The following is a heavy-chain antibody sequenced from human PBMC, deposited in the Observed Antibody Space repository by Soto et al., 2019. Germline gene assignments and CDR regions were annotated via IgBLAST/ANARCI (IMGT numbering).Heavy chain of an antibody. J-gene: IGHJ4*02. CDR3: ARVTPPPHGGWYLGFDY. Sequence: ASVKVSCKPSGYTFTSYGISWVRQAPGQGLEWMGWISAYNGNTNYAQKLQGRVTMTTDTSTSTAYMDLRSLRSDDTAVYYCARVTPPPHGGWYLGFDYWGQGTLVTVSS. CDR2: ISAYNGNT. CDR1: GYTFTSYG. D-gene: IGHD6-19*01. V-gene: IGHV1-18*01.